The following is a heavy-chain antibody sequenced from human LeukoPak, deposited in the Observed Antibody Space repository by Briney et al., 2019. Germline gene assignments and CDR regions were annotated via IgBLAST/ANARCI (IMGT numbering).Heavy chain of an antibody. CDR2: IDYTGST. CDR3: ARGYSSGRCDY. D-gene: IGHD6-19*01. V-gene: IGHV4-59*08. CDR1: GGSISTYY. J-gene: IGHJ4*02. Sequence: PSETLSLTCTVSGGSISTYYWSWIRQPPGKGLEWIGYIDYTGSTNYNPSLKSRLTISVDTPKNQFSLKLTSLTAADTAMYYCARGYSSGRCDYWGQGTLVTVSS.